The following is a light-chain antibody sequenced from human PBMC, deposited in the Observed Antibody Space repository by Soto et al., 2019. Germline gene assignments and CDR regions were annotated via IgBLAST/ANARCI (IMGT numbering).Light chain of an antibody. CDR1: SSDVGVYNY. Sequence: QSALTQPASVSGSPGQSITISRTGTSSDVGVYNYVSWYQQHPGKAPKLMIYDVSNRPSGVSNRFSGSKSGNTASLTISGLQAEDEADYYCSSYTRSSTLHVFGTGTKLTV. V-gene: IGLV2-14*01. CDR3: SSYTRSSTLHV. CDR2: DVS. J-gene: IGLJ1*01.